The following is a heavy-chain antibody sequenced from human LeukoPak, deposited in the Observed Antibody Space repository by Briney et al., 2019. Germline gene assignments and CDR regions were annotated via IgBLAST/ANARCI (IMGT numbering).Heavy chain of an antibody. D-gene: IGHD3-10*02. Sequence: PGGSLRLSCAASGFTFRSYDMHWVRQAPGKGPQWVAYIRYDASDILYADSVKGRFTISRDNAKNSLYLQMNSLRAEDTAVYYCAELGITMIGGVWGKGTTVTISS. CDR3: AELGITMIGGV. CDR1: GFTFRSYD. CDR2: IRYDASDI. J-gene: IGHJ6*04. V-gene: IGHV3-30*02.